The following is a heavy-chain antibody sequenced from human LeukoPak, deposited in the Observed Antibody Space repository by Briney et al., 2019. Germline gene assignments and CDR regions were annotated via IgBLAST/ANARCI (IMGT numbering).Heavy chain of an antibody. Sequence: RASVNVSCKASGYTFTSYGISWVRQAPGLGLEWMGWISSYDGSTNYAEKFQDRVTVTTDTSTSTIYMELTSLRSDDTAVYYCARGRLPSAYFASCSQGTLVTVSS. CDR3: ARGRLPSAYFAS. D-gene: IGHD4-11*01. V-gene: IGHV1-18*01. J-gene: IGHJ4*02. CDR2: ISSYDGST. CDR1: GYTFTSYG.